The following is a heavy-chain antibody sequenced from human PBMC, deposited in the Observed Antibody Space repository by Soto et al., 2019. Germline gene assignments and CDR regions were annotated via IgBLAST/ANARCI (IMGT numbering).Heavy chain of an antibody. D-gene: IGHD4-17*01. Sequence: TSETLSLTCTVSGGSISSSSYYWGWIRQPPGKGLEWIGSIYYSGSTYYNPSLKSRVTISVDTSKNQFSLKLSSVTAADTAVYYCARPESYGDGAYFDYWGQGTLVTVSS. J-gene: IGHJ4*02. V-gene: IGHV4-39*01. CDR2: IYYSGST. CDR3: ARPESYGDGAYFDY. CDR1: GGSISSSSYY.